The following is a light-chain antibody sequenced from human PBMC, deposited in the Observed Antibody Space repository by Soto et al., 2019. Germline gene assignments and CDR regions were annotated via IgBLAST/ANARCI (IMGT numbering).Light chain of an antibody. CDR3: QTWGTGILV. J-gene: IGLJ2*01. Sequence: QLVLTQSPSASASLGASVKLTCTLSSRHSSYAIAWHQQQPEKGPRYLMKLNSDGRHTKGDGIPDRFSGSSSGTERYLTISSLQSEDEADDYCQTWGTGILVFGGGTKLTVL. CDR2: LNSDGRH. CDR1: SRHSSYA. V-gene: IGLV4-69*01.